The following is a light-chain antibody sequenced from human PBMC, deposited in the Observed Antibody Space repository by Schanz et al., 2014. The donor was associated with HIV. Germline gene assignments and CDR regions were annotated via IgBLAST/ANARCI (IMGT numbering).Light chain of an antibody. CDR2: DVS. Sequence: QSALTQPASVSGSPGQSITISCSGASSDVGYSYYVSWYQQQPGRPPKLLIYDVSHRPSGISDRFSGSKSGNTASLTISGLQPEEEADYYCNSYSHSNTYVFGSGTKLTVL. CDR3: NSYSHSNTYV. CDR1: SSDVGYSYY. V-gene: IGLV2-14*03. J-gene: IGLJ1*01.